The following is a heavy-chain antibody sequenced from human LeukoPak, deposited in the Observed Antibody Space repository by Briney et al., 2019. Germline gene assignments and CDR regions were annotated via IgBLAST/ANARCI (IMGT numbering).Heavy chain of an antibody. CDR1: GFTFSDYW. CDR3: AKGVQGVGSIAAAKGGDAFDI. J-gene: IGHJ3*02. Sequence: GGSLRLSCAASGFTFSDYWMYWVRQGPGKRLLSVSRINPDGSTAHYADSVTGRFTISRDNARNTVYLQMNSLRAEDTAVYYCAKGVQGVGSIAAAKGGDAFDIWGQGTMVTVSS. V-gene: IGHV3-74*01. CDR2: INPDGSTA. D-gene: IGHD6-13*01.